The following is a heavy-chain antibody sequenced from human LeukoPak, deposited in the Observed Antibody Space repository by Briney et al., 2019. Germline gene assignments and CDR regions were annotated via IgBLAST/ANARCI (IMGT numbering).Heavy chain of an antibody. Sequence: GESLKIPCKGSGYTYTSYWIGWVRQMPGKGLEWMGIIYPGDSDTRYSPSFQGQVTISADKSISTAYLQWNSLKASDTAMYYCARLRPQDAFDIWGQGTMASVSS. CDR2: IYPGDSDT. V-gene: IGHV5-51*01. CDR1: GYTYTSYW. CDR3: ARLRPQDAFDI. J-gene: IGHJ3*02.